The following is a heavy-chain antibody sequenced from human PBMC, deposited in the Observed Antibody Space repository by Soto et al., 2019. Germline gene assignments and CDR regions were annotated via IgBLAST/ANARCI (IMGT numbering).Heavy chain of an antibody. V-gene: IGHV1-69*01. D-gene: IGHD6-13*01. Sequence: QVQLVQSGAEVKKPGSSVKVSCKASGGTFSGYRINWVRQAPGQGLEWVGGIVPIYRTADYAQKFQGRVTITADESARTAYMELRSLKSQDTAVYYCARDSGAKLSSSWGQGTLVTVSS. CDR1: GGTFSGYR. CDR3: ARDSGAKLSSS. J-gene: IGHJ4*02. CDR2: IVPIYRTA.